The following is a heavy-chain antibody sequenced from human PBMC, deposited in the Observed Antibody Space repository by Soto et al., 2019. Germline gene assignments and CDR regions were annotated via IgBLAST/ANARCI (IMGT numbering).Heavy chain of an antibody. CDR1: GGNFTNYG. CDR3: ARAHGTSWYNWFDP. V-gene: IGHV1-69*13. Sequence: SVKVSCKAFGGNFTNYGISWVRQAPGQGLEWMGGIIPLFGTTNYARKFRGRVTVTADESTSTVYMELNSLRSEDTAIYYCARAHGTSWYNWFDPWGQGTLVTVSS. J-gene: IGHJ5*02. CDR2: IIPLFGTT. D-gene: IGHD1-26*01.